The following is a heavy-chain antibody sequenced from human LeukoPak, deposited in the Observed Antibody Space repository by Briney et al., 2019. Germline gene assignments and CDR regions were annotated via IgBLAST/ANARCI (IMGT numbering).Heavy chain of an antibody. CDR1: GFTFRDFG. CDR2: IRSDGSKD. Sequence: PGGSLRLSCAASGFTFRDFGMHWVRQAPGKGLEWVAFIRSDGSKDYYPDSVKGRFTISRDNSRTTLYLQMHSLRIEDTAVYYCVKGGSSSHNWFDPWGQGILVTVSS. CDR3: VKGGSSSHNWFDP. D-gene: IGHD6-13*01. J-gene: IGHJ5*02. V-gene: IGHV3-30*02.